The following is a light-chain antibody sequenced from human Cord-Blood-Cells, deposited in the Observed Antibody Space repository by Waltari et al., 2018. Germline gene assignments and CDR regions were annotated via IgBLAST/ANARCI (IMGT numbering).Light chain of an antibody. V-gene: IGLV2-14*01. J-gene: IGLJ3*02. CDR1: TSDVRGTNY. Sequence: QSALTQPASVSGSPGQSLTIPCTGTTSDVRGTNYVSWYHQHPGNAPKLMIYEVSNRPSGVSNRFSGSKSGNTASLTISGLQAEDEADYYCSSYTSSSTLAYWVFGGGTKLTVL. CDR3: SSYTSSSTLAYWV. CDR2: EVS.